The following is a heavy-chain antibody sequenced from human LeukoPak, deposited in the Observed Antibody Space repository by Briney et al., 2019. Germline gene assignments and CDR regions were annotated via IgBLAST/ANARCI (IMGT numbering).Heavy chain of an antibody. V-gene: IGHV3-23*01. Sequence: PGGSLRLSCAAPGFTFSNYAMSWVRQAAGKGLEWVSTISGSGDRTYYADSVKGRFTISRDNAKNSLYLQMNSLRAEDTAVYYCARDRRRVTGVVVTAPTDYWGQGTLVTVSS. CDR2: ISGSGDRT. CDR3: ARDRRRVTGVVVTAPTDY. CDR1: GFTFSNYA. J-gene: IGHJ4*02. D-gene: IGHD2-21*02.